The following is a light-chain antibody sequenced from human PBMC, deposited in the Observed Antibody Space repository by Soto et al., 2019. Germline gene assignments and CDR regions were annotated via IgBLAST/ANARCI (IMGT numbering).Light chain of an antibody. CDR3: QHRSNWPIT. Sequence: EIVLTQSPATLPLSPGERATLSCRASQSVSSYLAWYQQKPGQAPRLLIYDALNRPTGIPARFSGSGSGTDSTLTISSLEPEDFAVYYCQHRSNWPITVGQGARLEMK. CDR2: DAL. V-gene: IGKV3-11*01. CDR1: QSVSSY. J-gene: IGKJ5*01.